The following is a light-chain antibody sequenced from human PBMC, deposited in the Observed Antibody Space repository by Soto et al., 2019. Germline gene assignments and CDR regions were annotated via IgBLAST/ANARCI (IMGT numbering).Light chain of an antibody. CDR1: QSISGY. CDR2: AAS. CDR3: QQSYSTPLT. V-gene: IGKV1-39*01. Sequence: DIQMTQSPSTLSAYVGDRVTITCRTSQSISGYLNWYQQKPGKAPRLLIYAASSLQSGVPSRFSGSGSGTDFTLTISSLQPEDFATYYCQQSYSTPLTFGGGTKVDIK. J-gene: IGKJ4*01.